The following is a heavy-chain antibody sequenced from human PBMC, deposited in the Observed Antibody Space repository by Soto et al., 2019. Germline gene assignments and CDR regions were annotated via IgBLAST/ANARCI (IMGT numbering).Heavy chain of an antibody. CDR1: GYTFTGYY. V-gene: IGHV1-2*02. Sequence: ASVKVSCKASGYTFTGYYMHWVRQAPGQGLEWMGWINPNSGGTNYAQKFQGRVTMTRDTSISTAYMELSRLRSDDTAVYYCARDYDSSGYYFDYWGQGTLVTVSS. D-gene: IGHD3-22*01. J-gene: IGHJ4*02. CDR3: ARDYDSSGYYFDY. CDR2: INPNSGGT.